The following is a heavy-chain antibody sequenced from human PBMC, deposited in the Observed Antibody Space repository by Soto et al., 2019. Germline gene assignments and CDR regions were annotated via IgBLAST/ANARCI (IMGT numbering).Heavy chain of an antibody. CDR3: AAGGGLPRYY. Sequence: QLQLQESGSGLVKPSQTLSLTCAVSGGSIRSGGYSWSWIRQPPGKGLEWIGYIYHSGSTYYNPSLKSRVTIPVDRSKNQFSPKLSSVTAADTAVYYCAAGGGLPRYYWGQGTLVTVSS. CDR1: GGSIRSGGYS. V-gene: IGHV4-30-2*01. CDR2: IYHSGST. D-gene: IGHD5-12*01. J-gene: IGHJ4*02.